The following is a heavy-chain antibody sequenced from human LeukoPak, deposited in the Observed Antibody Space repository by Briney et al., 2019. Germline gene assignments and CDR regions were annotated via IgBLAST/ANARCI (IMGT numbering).Heavy chain of an antibody. CDR1: GFTFSNYD. V-gene: IGHV3-30*18. CDR3: AKSYCSGGSCYPFDAFDI. D-gene: IGHD2-15*01. Sequence: GGSLRLSCAASGFTFSNYDMNWVRQAPGKGLEWVAVISYDGSNKYYADSVKGRFTISRDNSKNTLYLQMNSLRAEDTAVYYCAKSYCSGGSCYPFDAFDIWGQGTMVTVSS. J-gene: IGHJ3*02. CDR2: ISYDGSNK.